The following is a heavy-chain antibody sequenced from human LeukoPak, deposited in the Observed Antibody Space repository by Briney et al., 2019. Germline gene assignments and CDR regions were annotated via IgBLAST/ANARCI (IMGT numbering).Heavy chain of an antibody. CDR3: ATGIVEMATILSTNAFDI. V-gene: IGHV1-24*01. J-gene: IGHJ3*02. D-gene: IGHD5-24*01. CDR2: FDPEDGET. CDR1: GYTFTGYY. Sequence: ASVKVSCKASGYTFTGYYMHWVRQAPGKGLEWMGGFDPEDGETIYAQKFQGRVTMTEDTSTDTAYMELSSLRSEDTAVYYCATGIVEMATILSTNAFDIWGQGTMVTVSS.